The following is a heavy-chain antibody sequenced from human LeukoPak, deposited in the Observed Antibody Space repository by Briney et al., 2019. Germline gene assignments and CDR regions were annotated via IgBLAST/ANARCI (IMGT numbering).Heavy chain of an antibody. V-gene: IGHV4-59*01. Sequence: SETLSLTCTVSGGSISSYYWSWIRQPPGKGLEWIGYIYYSGSTNYNPSLKSRVTISVDTSKNQFSLKLSSVTAADTAVYYCARTSPTTYYYDSSGRFFAIWGQGTMVTVSS. CDR3: ARTSPTTYYYDSSGRFFAI. D-gene: IGHD3-22*01. CDR2: IYYSGST. J-gene: IGHJ3*02. CDR1: GGSISSYY.